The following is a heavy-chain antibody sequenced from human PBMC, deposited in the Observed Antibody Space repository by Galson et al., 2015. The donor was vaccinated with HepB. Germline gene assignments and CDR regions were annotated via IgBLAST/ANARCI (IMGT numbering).Heavy chain of an antibody. CDR3: ARDIGNYLGTSPRNNWFDP. V-gene: IGHV1-2*04. D-gene: IGHD1-7*01. J-gene: IGHJ5*02. CDR1: GYTFTGYY. Sequence: GYTFTGYYMHWVRQAPGQGLEWMGWINPNSGGTNYAQKFQGWVTMTRDTSISTAYMELSRLRSDDTAVYYCARDIGNYLGTSPRNNWFDPWGQGTLVTVSS. CDR2: INPNSGGT.